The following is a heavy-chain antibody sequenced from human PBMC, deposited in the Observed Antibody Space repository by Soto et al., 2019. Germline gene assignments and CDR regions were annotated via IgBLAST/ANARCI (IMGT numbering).Heavy chain of an antibody. V-gene: IGHV3-49*03. Sequence: GGSLRLSCTASGFTFGDYARSWFRQAPGKGLEWVGFIRSKAYGGTTEYAASVKGRFTISRDDSKSIAYLQMNSLKTEDTAVYYCTREPHRFYDSSGYYDYWGQGTLVTVS. CDR3: TREPHRFYDSSGYYDY. J-gene: IGHJ4*02. CDR2: IRSKAYGGTT. CDR1: GFTFGDYA. D-gene: IGHD3-22*01.